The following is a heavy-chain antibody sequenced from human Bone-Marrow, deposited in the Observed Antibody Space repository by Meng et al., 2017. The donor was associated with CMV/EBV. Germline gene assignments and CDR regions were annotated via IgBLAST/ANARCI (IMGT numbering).Heavy chain of an antibody. D-gene: IGHD2-2*01. CDR1: GGSISSYY. Sequence: SETLSLTCTVSGGSISSYYWSWIRQPPGKGLEWIGYIYYSGSTNYNPSLKSRVTISVDTSKNQFSLKLSSVTAADTAVYYCARDLRGPAAIYYYYGMDVWGQGTTVTVSS. CDR3: ARDLRGPAAIYYYYGMDV. J-gene: IGHJ6*02. CDR2: IYYSGST. V-gene: IGHV4-59*01.